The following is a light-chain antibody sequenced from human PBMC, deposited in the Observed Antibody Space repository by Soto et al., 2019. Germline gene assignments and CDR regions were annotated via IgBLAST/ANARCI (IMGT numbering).Light chain of an antibody. V-gene: IGKV1-39*01. Sequence: DIQMTQSPSSLSASVGDRVTITCRASQTISVNLYWYQQKPGKAPNLLIYAASSLQSGVPSRFSGSGSGTDFTLTINSLQPEDFATYYCQQSYSVPVTFGPGTKVDIK. J-gene: IGKJ3*01. CDR2: AAS. CDR1: QTISVN. CDR3: QQSYSVPVT.